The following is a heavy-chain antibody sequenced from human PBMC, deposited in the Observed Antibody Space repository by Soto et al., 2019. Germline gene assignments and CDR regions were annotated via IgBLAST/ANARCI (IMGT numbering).Heavy chain of an antibody. CDR1: GFILRLYS. J-gene: IGHJ4*02. Sequence: RVSYAASGFILRLYSMNWVRQAPGKGLEWFSYISSSSSTIYYADSVKGRFTISRDNAKNSLYLQMNSLRAEDTAVYYCARRYGSCFDYWGQGT. V-gene: IGHV3-48*01. CDR2: ISSSSSTI. CDR3: ARRYGSCFDY. D-gene: IGHD6-6*01.